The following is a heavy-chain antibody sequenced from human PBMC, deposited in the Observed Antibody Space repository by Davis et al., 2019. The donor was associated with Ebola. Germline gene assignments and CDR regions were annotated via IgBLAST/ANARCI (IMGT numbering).Heavy chain of an antibody. CDR3: ARGPTVAGTGNTFDI. CDR1: GFTFSNAW. D-gene: IGHD6-19*01. V-gene: IGHV3-74*01. J-gene: IGHJ3*02. CDR2: INSDGSST. Sequence: GESLKISCAASGFTFSNAWMNWVRQAPGKGLVWVSRINSDGSSTSYADSVKGRFTISRDNAGNALHLDMNSLRPEDTAVYYCARGPTVAGTGNTFDIWGQGTVVTVSS.